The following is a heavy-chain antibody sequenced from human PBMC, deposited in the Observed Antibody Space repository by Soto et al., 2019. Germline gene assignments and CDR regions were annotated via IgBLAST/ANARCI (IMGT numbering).Heavy chain of an antibody. V-gene: IGHV3-7*01. D-gene: IGHD6-19*01. Sequence: EVQLVKSGGGLVQAGGSLRLSCAASGFTFSNYWMNWVRQAPGKGLEWVAYISRDGSEKSYVDSVKGRFTISRDNAKKSLFLQMNSLRVEDTAVYYCARGFGDGWYGGPDYWGQGTLVTVSS. CDR1: GFTFSNYW. J-gene: IGHJ4*02. CDR3: ARGFGDGWYGGPDY. CDR2: ISRDGSEK.